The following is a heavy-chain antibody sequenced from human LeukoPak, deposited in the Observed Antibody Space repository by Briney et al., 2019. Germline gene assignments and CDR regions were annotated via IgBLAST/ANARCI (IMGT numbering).Heavy chain of an antibody. V-gene: IGHV4-39*01. Sequence: SETLSLTCTVSGGSLSSSSYYWGWIHQPPGKGLEWIGSIYYSGSTYYNPSLKSRVTISVDTSKNQFSLKLSSVTAADTAFYYCARATGYYNTWRPFDYWGQGILVTVSS. CDR1: GGSLSSSSYY. D-gene: IGHD3-9*01. CDR2: IYYSGST. J-gene: IGHJ4*02. CDR3: ARATGYYNTWRPFDY.